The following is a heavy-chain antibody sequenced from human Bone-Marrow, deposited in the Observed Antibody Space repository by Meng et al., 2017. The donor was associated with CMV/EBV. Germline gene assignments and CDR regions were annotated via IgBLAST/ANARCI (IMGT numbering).Heavy chain of an antibody. CDR1: GFTFNSYW. CDR3: ARVPRSPSGDYGMDV. J-gene: IGHJ6*02. V-gene: IGHV3-7*01. CDR2: IKEDGSEK. Sequence: LKISCAAPGFTFNSYWMSWVRQAPGKGLEWVANIKEDGSEKYYVDSVRGRFTISRDNAKNSLYLQMNSLRAEDTAVYYCARVPRSPSGDYGMDVWGQGATVTVSS. D-gene: IGHD2-15*01.